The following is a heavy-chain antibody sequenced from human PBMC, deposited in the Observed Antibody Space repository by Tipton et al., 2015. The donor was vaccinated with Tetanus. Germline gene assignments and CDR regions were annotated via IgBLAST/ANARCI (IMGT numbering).Heavy chain of an antibody. J-gene: IGHJ4*02. CDR3: ARGGNGDYIDYFDY. V-gene: IGHV4-34*01. D-gene: IGHD4-17*01. CDR1: GGSFSGYY. Sequence: TLSLTCAVYGGSFSGYYWSWIRQPPGKGLEWIGEINHSGSTNYNPSLKSRVTISVDTSKNQFSLKLSSVTAADTAVYYCARGGNGDYIDYFDYWGQGTLVTVSS. CDR2: INHSGST.